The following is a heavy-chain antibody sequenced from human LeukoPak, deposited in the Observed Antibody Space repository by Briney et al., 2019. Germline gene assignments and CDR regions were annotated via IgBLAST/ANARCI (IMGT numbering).Heavy chain of an antibody. CDR1: GFTFSSYA. D-gene: IGHD2-8*01. Sequence: PGGSLRLSCAASGFTFSSYAMSWVRQAPGKGLGWVSAISGSGGSTYYADSVKGRFTISGDNSKNTLYLQMNSLRAEDTAVYYCKKIICTRITCPSYWYGMDVWGQGTTVTVSS. J-gene: IGHJ6*02. CDR2: ISGSGGST. V-gene: IGHV3-23*01. CDR3: KKIICTRITCPSYWYGMDV.